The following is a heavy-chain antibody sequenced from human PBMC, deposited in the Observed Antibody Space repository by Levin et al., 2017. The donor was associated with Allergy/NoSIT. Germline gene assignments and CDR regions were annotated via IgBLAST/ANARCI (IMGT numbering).Heavy chain of an antibody. J-gene: IGHJ4*02. Sequence: PEASVKVSCKSSGHTFTGYYMHWLRQAPGQGLEWMGWTNFKSGGTNYGQIFQGRVTMTRDMSISTAYMELSGLTSDDTAVYYCARAGGSESFQKAWSRFDYWGQGTLVTVSS. D-gene: IGHD3-10*01. CDR2: TNFKSGGT. CDR3: ARAGGSESFQKAWSRFDY. V-gene: IGHV1-2*02. CDR1: GHTFTGYY.